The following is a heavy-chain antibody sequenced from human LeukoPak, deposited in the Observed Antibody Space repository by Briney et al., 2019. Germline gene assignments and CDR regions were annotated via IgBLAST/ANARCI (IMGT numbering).Heavy chain of an antibody. D-gene: IGHD3-3*01. CDR1: GFTFSSYA. V-gene: IGHV3-23*01. CDR3: AKDPLYYDFWSGYHLYYYYYYMDV. Sequence: GGSLRLSCAASGFTFSSYAMSWVRQAPGKGLEWVSAISGSGGSTYYADSVKGRFTISRDNSKNTLYLQMNSLRAEDTAVYYCAKDPLYYDFWSGYHLYYYYYYMDVWGKGTTVTVSS. J-gene: IGHJ6*03. CDR2: ISGSGGST.